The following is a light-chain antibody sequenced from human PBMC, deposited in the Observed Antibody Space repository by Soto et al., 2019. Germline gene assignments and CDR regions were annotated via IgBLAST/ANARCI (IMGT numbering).Light chain of an antibody. CDR1: SSNIGSKT. CDR3: AAWDDSLNGVV. CDR2: GTN. J-gene: IGLJ2*01. V-gene: IGLV1-44*01. Sequence: QTVVTQPPSASGTPGQRVTISCSGSSSNIGSKTVNWYQQLPGTAPKLLIYGTNQRPSGVPDRFSGSKSGTSASLAISGLQSEDDGDYYCAAWDDSLNGVVFGGGTKLTVL.